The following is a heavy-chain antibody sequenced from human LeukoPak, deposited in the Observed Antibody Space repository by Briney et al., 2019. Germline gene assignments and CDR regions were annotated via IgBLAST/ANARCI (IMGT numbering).Heavy chain of an antibody. D-gene: IGHD4-17*01. CDR2: IIPIFGTA. CDR3: ATHYGPDPWGYFDY. Sequence: SVKVSCKASGYTFTSYGISWVRRAPGQGLEWMGGIIPIFGTANYAQKFQGRVTITADESTSTAYMELSSLRSEDTAVYYCATHYGPDPWGYFDYWGQGTLVTVSS. V-gene: IGHV1-69*13. CDR1: GYTFTSYG. J-gene: IGHJ4*02.